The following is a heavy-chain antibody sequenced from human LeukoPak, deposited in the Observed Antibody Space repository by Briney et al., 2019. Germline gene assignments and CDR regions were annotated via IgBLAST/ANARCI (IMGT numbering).Heavy chain of an antibody. CDR2: IYYSGST. CDR1: GGSISSSSYY. V-gene: IGHV4-39*07. Sequence: SETLCLTCTVSGGSISSSSYYWGWIRQPPGKELEWVGSIYYSGSTYYNPSLKSRVTISVDTSKNQFSLKLSSVTAADTAVYYCARDLRYYYDSSGHPYDAFDIWGQGTMVTVSS. D-gene: IGHD3-22*01. CDR3: ARDLRYYYDSSGHPYDAFDI. J-gene: IGHJ3*02.